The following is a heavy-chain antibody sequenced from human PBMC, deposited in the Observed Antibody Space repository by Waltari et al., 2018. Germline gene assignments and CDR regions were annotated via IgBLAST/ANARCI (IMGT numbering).Heavy chain of an antibody. J-gene: IGHJ5*02. V-gene: IGHV4-34*01. CDR3: AVGGIAVAGGDWFDP. D-gene: IGHD6-19*01. Sequence: QVQLQQWGAGLLKPSETLSLTCAVYGGSFSGYYWSWIRQPPGKGLEWIGEINHSGSTYYNPSLKSRVTIAVDTSKNQFSLKLSSVTAADTAVYYCAVGGIAVAGGDWFDPWGQGTLVTVSS. CDR2: INHSGST. CDR1: GGSFSGYY.